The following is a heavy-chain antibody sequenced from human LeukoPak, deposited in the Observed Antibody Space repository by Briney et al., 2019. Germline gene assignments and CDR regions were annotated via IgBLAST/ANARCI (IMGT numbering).Heavy chain of an antibody. Sequence: GGSLRLSCTASGFTFGDYAMSWFRQAPGKGLEWVGFIRSKAYGGTTEYAASVKGRFTISRDDSKSIAYLQMNGLKTEDTAVYYCTRVAERYCSNTSCYTIYYFDYWGQGTLVTVSS. J-gene: IGHJ4*02. CDR1: GFTFGDYA. CDR2: IRSKAYGGTT. D-gene: IGHD2-2*02. V-gene: IGHV3-49*03. CDR3: TRVAERYCSNTSCYTIYYFDY.